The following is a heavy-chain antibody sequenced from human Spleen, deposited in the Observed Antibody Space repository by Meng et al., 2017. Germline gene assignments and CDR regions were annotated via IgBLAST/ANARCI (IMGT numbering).Heavy chain of an antibody. CDR2: IYHSGTT. Sequence: SETLSLTCAVSGASINHSNWWSWVRQPPGKGLQWIGDIYHSGTTHYNPSLKSRVNMSVDKSKNQFSLRLSSVTASDTAVYYCARDGGGYSRSPSPRHYYYYGMDVWGQGTTVTVSS. CDR1: GASINHSNW. V-gene: IGHV4-4*02. CDR3: ARDGGGYSRSPSPRHYYYYGMDV. D-gene: IGHD6-13*01. J-gene: IGHJ6*02.